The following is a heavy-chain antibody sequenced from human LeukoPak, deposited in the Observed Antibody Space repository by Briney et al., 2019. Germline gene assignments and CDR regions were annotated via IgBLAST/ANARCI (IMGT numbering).Heavy chain of an antibody. D-gene: IGHD3-22*01. CDR1: GFTFEDYA. V-gene: IGHV3-43D*03. J-gene: IGHJ4*02. CDR3: AKDSSGYYWDY. Sequence: PGGSLRLSCAASGFTFEDYAMHWVRQAPGKGLEWVSLISWDGGSTYYADSVKGRFTISRDNSKNSLYLQMNSLRAEDTALYYCAKDSSGYYWDYWGQGTLVTVSS. CDR2: ISWDGGST.